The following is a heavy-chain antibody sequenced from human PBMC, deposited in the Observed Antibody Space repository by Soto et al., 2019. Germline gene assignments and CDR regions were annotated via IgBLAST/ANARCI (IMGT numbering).Heavy chain of an antibody. V-gene: IGHV3-23*01. Sequence: GGSLRLSCAASGFPFSDHAMHWVRQTPGKGLEWVSAITGRGDSTYYADSVKGRFTISRDNSKSTLYLQMMSLRAEDTAVYYCAKDLYVQPPSGWFDPWGQGTLVTVS. CDR1: GFPFSDHA. CDR2: ITGRGDST. CDR3: AKDLYVQPPSGWFDP. D-gene: IGHD1-26*01. J-gene: IGHJ5*02.